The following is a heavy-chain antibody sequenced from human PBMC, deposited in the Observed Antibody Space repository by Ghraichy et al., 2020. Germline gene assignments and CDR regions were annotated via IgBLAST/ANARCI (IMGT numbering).Heavy chain of an antibody. CDR3: ARDVTAYYYYYYGMDV. CDR2: IWYDGSNK. Sequence: GESLNISCAASGFTFSSYGMHWVRQAPGKGLEWVEVIWYDGSNKYYADSVKGRFTISRNNSKNTLYLQMNSLRAEDTAVYYCARDVTAYYYYYYGMDVWGQGTTVTVSS. CDR1: GFTFSSYG. V-gene: IGHV3-33*01. J-gene: IGHJ6*02. D-gene: IGHD2/OR15-2a*01.